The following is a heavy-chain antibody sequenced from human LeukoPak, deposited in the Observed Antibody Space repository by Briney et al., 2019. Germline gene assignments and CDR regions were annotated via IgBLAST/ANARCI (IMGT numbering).Heavy chain of an antibody. Sequence: RGSLRLSCAASGFTFSSYEMHWVRQAPGKGLEWVSSISSSSSYIYYADSVKGRFTISRDNAKNSLYLQMNSLRAEDTAVYYCARDPIGGGGYYYYMDVWGKGTTVTVSS. CDR2: ISSSSSYI. J-gene: IGHJ6*03. CDR3: ARDPIGGGGYYYYMDV. V-gene: IGHV3-21*01. D-gene: IGHD3-16*01. CDR1: GFTFSSYE.